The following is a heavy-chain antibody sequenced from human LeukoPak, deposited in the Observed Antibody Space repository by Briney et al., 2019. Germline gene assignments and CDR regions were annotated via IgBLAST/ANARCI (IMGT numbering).Heavy chain of an antibody. CDR2: ISSSSSYI. V-gene: IGHV3-21*01. CDR3: ARDPVGEYSGYVSLLTHPLGH. CDR1: GFTFSSYA. Sequence: PGGSLRLSCAASGFTFSSYAMSWVRQAPGKGLEWVSSISSSSSYIYYADSVKGRFTISRDNAKNSLYLQMNSLRAEDTDVYYCARDPVGEYSGYVSLLTHPLGHWGQGTLVTVSS. J-gene: IGHJ1*01. D-gene: IGHD5-12*01.